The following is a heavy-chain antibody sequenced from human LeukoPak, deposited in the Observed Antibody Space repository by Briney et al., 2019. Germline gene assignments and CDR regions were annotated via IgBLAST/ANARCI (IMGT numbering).Heavy chain of an antibody. CDR2: INHNTGGT. CDR1: GYTFSAYY. D-gene: IGHD3-10*01. CDR3: ARTFFSGSGTSFYYYMDV. J-gene: IGHJ6*03. V-gene: IGHV1-2*02. Sequence: GAPVKVSCKASGYTFSAYYINWVRQAPGQGLEWRGGINHNTGGTNYAQKFQGRVTMTRDMSISTVYMELSSLRYDDSAVFYCARTFFSGSGTSFYYYMDVWGKGTTVTISS.